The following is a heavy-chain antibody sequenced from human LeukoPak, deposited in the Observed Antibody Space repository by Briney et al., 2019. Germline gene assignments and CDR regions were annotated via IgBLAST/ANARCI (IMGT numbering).Heavy chain of an antibody. J-gene: IGHJ3*02. CDR2: INTNTGNP. V-gene: IGHV7-4-1*02. Sequence: ASVKVSFKASGYTFTSYAMNWVRQAPGQGLEWMGWINTNTGNPTYAQGFTGRFVFSLDTSVSTAYLQISSLKAEATAVYYCATFAVAGTKFAFDIWGQGTMVTVSS. CDR3: ATFAVAGTKFAFDI. D-gene: IGHD6-19*01. CDR1: GYTFTSYA.